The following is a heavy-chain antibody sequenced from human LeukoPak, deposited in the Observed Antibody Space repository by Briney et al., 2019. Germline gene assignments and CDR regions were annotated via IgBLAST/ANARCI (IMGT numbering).Heavy chain of an antibody. CDR3: ARTNGYSSSWYVY. Sequence: ASVKVSCKASGYPFTGYYLHWVRQAPGQGLEWMGWINPNSGFTNYAQKFQGRVTMTRDTSISTAYLQWSSLKASDTAMYYCARTNGYSSSWYVYWGQGTLVTVSS. CDR2: INPNSGFT. CDR1: GYPFTGYY. J-gene: IGHJ4*02. V-gene: IGHV1-2*02. D-gene: IGHD6-13*01.